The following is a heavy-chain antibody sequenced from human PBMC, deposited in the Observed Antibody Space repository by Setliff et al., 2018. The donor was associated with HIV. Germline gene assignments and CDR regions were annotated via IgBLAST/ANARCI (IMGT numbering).Heavy chain of an antibody. CDR1: GYTFVHFY. Sequence: EASVKVSCKPSGYTFVHFYIHWVRQAPGQVLECMGRINPKNGVADYLKKFQDRVIMTRDTSTNTAHMELIRPRHEDTAIYYCARAHYSVAMTRNRFDPWGQGTLVTVSS. D-gene: IGHD5-12*01. CDR3: ARAHYSVAMTRNRFDP. CDR2: INPKNGVA. V-gene: IGHV1-2*06. J-gene: IGHJ5*02.